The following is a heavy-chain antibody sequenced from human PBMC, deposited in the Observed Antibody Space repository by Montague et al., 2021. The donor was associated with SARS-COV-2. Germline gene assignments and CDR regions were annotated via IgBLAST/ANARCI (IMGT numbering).Heavy chain of an antibody. CDR1: GGSISSSSYY. V-gene: IGHV4-39*07. CDR2: IYYSGST. Sequence: SETLSLTCTVSGGSISSSSYYWGWIRQPPGKGLEWIGSIYYSGSTYYNPSLKSRVTISVDTSKNQFSLKLSSVTAADTAVYYCAGDTGISGAFDIWGQGTMVTVS. D-gene: IGHD2-15*01. CDR3: AGDTGISGAFDI. J-gene: IGHJ3*02.